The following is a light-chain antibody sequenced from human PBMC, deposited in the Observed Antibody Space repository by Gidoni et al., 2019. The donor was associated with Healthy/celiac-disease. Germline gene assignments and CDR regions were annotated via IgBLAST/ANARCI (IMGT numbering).Light chain of an antibody. CDR3: QAWDSSTAV. CDR1: KWGDKY. CDR2: QDS. V-gene: IGLV3-1*01. Sequence: SYELTQPPPVSVSPGQTASITCSGDKWGDKYACWYQQKPGKSPVLVIYQDSKRPSGIPERFSGSNSGNTATLTISGTQAMDEADYYCQAWDSSTAVFGGGTKLTVL. J-gene: IGLJ2*01.